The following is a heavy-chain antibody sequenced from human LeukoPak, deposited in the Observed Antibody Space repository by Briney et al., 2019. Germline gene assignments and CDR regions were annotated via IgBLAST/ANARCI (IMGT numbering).Heavy chain of an antibody. CDR2: IYTSGST. Sequence: TSETLSLTCAAYGGSFSGYYWSWIRQPAGKGLEWIGRIYTSGSTNYNPSLKSRVTMSVDTSKNQFSLKLSSVTAADTAVYYFARAGSTLSGEISYYDFWSGYYTGWYYFDYWGQGTLVTVSS. CDR3: ARAGSTLSGEISYYDFWSGYYTGWYYFDY. D-gene: IGHD3-3*01. V-gene: IGHV4-59*10. J-gene: IGHJ4*02. CDR1: GGSFSGYY.